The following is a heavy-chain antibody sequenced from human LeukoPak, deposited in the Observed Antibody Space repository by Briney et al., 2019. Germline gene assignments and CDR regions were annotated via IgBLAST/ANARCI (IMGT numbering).Heavy chain of an antibody. CDR1: GFTFSSYS. D-gene: IGHD4-11*01. J-gene: IGHJ4*02. V-gene: IGHV3-21*01. CDR2: ISSSSSYI. CDR3: ASYSNYGGPFDY. Sequence: GGSLRFSCAASGFTFSSYSMNWVRQAPGKGLEWVSSISSSSSYIYYADSVKGRFTISRDNAKNSLYLQMNSLRAEDTAVYYCASYSNYGGPFDYWGQGTLVTVSS.